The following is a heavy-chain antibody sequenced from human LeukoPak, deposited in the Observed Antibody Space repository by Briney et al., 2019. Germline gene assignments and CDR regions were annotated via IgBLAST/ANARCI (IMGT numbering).Heavy chain of an antibody. CDR3: VRDRNTGSFDF. CDR2: INSNTRTI. D-gene: IGHD3-9*01. V-gene: IGHV3-48*02. Sequence: GGSLRLSCATSGFTFSDYGMNWVRQAPGKGLEWVSFINSNTRTIYYPDSVQGRFTISRDNARNSLYLQMNSLRDEDTALYYCVRDRNTGSFDFWGPGSLVTVSS. J-gene: IGHJ4*02. CDR1: GFTFSDYG.